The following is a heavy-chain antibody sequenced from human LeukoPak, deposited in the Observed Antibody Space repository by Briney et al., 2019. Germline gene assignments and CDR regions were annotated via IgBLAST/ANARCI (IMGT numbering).Heavy chain of an antibody. V-gene: IGHV4-38-2*02. CDR3: AKEIYSSSWYHNWFDP. Sequence: SETLSLTCTVSGYSISSGYYWGWIRQPPGKGLEWIGSIYHSGSTYYNPSLKSRVTISVDTSKNQFSLKLSSVTAADTAVYYCAKEIYSSSWYHNWFDPWGQGTLVTVSS. J-gene: IGHJ5*02. CDR2: IYHSGST. CDR1: GYSISSGYY. D-gene: IGHD6-13*01.